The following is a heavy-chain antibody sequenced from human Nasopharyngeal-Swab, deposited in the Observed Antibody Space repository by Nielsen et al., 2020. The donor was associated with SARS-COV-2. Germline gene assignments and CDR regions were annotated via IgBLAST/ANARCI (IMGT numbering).Heavy chain of an antibody. CDR1: GFTFSRYS. CDR2: ISGDSKYM. J-gene: IGHJ4*02. Sequence: GWSLRLSCVTSGFTFSRYSIHWVRQVPGKGLQWVSSISGDSKYMYYADSVKGRFTISRDNAKNSVYLQMTSLRADDTAFYYCAKRVAPGSFGSGSYADSWGQGTVVTVSS. CDR3: AKRVAPGSFGSGSYADS. V-gene: IGHV3-21*01. D-gene: IGHD3-10*01.